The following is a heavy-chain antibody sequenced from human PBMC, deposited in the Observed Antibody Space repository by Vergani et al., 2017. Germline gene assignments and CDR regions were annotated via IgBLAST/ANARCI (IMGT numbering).Heavy chain of an antibody. V-gene: IGHV3-30*02. CDR2: IRYDGSSE. CDR1: GFTFNTYG. Sequence: QVQILQSGGGVVQPGGSLRLSCTLSGFTFNTYGIHWVRQAPGKGLEWVSFIRYDGSSEYYVDSVKGRFTISRDKSQNTVNLQMNSLRTEDTAVYFCANSVIAGNVGVAYFGMDVWGRGTTVTVSS. J-gene: IGHJ6*02. CDR3: ANSVIAGNVGVAYFGMDV. D-gene: IGHD2/OR15-2a*01.